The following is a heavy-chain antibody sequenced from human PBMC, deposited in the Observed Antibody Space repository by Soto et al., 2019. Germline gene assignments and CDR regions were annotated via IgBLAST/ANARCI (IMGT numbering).Heavy chain of an antibody. CDR1: GTTFSNFA. J-gene: IGHJ4*02. CDR2: IILPFGTP. CDR3: VRGPDYEGYFDY. V-gene: IGHV1-69*12. D-gene: IGHD3-22*01. Sequence: QVRLVQSGAEVKKTGSSVKVSCEASGTTFSNFAIGWVRQAPGQGLEWMGGIILPFGTPNYAQKFQGRVTISAGESRTTAYMELRGLRSEDTAVYYCVRGPDYEGYFDYWGQGTLVTVSS.